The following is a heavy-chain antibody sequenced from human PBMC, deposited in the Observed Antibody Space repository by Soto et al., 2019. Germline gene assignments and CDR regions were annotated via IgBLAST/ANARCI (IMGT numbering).Heavy chain of an antibody. D-gene: IGHD5-18*01. J-gene: IGHJ3*02. V-gene: IGHV1-46*01. Sequence: ASVKVSCKASGYTFTSEYMHWVRQAAGQGLEWMGIINPNGGSTSYAQKIQGRVTMTRDTSTSTVYMELSNLTSEDTFVYYCARVDTAKARGAFDIWGQGTMVTVSS. CDR1: GYTFTSEY. CDR2: INPNGGST. CDR3: ARVDTAKARGAFDI.